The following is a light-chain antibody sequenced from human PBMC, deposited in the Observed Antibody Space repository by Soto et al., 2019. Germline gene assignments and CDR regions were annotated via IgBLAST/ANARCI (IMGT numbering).Light chain of an antibody. V-gene: IGLV6-57*03. CDR1: SGNIVSNY. J-gene: IGLJ3*02. CDR2: EDN. CDR3: QSYDTSNVV. Sequence: NFMLTQPHSVSESPGKTVTISCTRSSGNIVSNYVQWYQQRPGSAPTTVIFEDNQRPSGVPDRFSGSIDSSSNSASLTISGLKTEDEADYYCQSYDTSNVVFGGGTKVTVL.